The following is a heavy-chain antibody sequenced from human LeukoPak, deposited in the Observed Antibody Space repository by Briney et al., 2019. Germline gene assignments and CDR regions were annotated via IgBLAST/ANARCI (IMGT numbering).Heavy chain of an antibody. CDR2: IKQDGSDK. CDR1: GFTISRHY. Sequence: GGSLRLSCAASGFTISRHYMSWVRQAPGKGLEWVANIKQDGSDKYYVDSVKGRFTISRDNAKNSVYLQMNSLRAEDTALYHCARFRAFIAVAGTIYYGMDVWGQGTTVTVSS. CDR3: ARFRAFIAVAGTIYYGMDV. V-gene: IGHV3-7*03. D-gene: IGHD6-19*01. J-gene: IGHJ6*02.